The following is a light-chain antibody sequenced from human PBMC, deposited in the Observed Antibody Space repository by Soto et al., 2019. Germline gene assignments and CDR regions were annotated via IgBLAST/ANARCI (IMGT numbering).Light chain of an antibody. CDR3: QQLKSYPLT. Sequence: GDRVPITCRASQSISNRMAWHQQKPGKAPKVLISDVSRLKSGVPSRFSGSGSGTEFILTIISLQPDDFATYYCQQLKSYPLTFGGGTKWIS. V-gene: IGKV1-5*01. J-gene: IGKJ4*01. CDR2: DVS. CDR1: QSISNR.